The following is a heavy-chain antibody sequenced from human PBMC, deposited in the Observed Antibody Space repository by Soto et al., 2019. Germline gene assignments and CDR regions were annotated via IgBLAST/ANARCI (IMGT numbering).Heavy chain of an antibody. CDR1: GFTVSSNY. CDR3: ARVARQQLDTFDY. CDR2: IYSGGST. V-gene: IGHV3-53*01. Sequence: GGSLRLSCAASGFTVSSNYMSRVRQAPGKGLEWVSVIYSGGSTYYADSVKGRFTISRDNSKNTLYLQMNSLRAEDTAVYYCARVARQQLDTFDYWGQGTLVTVSS. D-gene: IGHD6-13*01. J-gene: IGHJ4*02.